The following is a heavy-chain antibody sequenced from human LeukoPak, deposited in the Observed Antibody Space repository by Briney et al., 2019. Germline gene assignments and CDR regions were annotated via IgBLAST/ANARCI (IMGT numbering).Heavy chain of an antibody. V-gene: IGHV3-13*01. J-gene: IGHJ4*02. Sequence: GGSLRLSCAASGFTFSSYWMSWVRQVTGKYLEWVSAIGTTGDTYYPGSVKGRFTISRENAKNSLYLQMNSLRAGDTAVYYCARAVAAARGVNYFDYWGQGTLVTVSS. CDR2: IGTTGDT. D-gene: IGHD3-10*01. CDR3: ARAVAAARGVNYFDY. CDR1: GFTFSSYW.